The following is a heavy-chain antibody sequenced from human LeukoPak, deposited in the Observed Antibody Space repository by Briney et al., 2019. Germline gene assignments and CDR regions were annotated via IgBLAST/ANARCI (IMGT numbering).Heavy chain of an antibody. Sequence: ASVKVSCKASGGTFSSYAISWVLQAPGQGLEWMGGIIPIFGTANYAQKFQGRVTITTDESTSTAYMELSSLRSEDTAVYYCAREGYCSGGSCYRVAFDIWGQGTMVTVSS. V-gene: IGHV1-69*05. CDR1: GGTFSSYA. CDR2: IIPIFGTA. D-gene: IGHD2-15*01. CDR3: AREGYCSGGSCYRVAFDI. J-gene: IGHJ3*02.